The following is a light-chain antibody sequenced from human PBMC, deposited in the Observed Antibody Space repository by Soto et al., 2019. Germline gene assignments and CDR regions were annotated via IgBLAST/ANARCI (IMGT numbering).Light chain of an antibody. CDR1: SSDVGGYNY. CDR3: SSYTSSSTVV. J-gene: IGLJ2*01. V-gene: IGLV2-14*01. CDR2: DVS. Sequence: QSALTQPASVSGSPGQSITISCTGTSSDVGGYNYVSWYQQHPGKAPKLMIYDVSNRPSGVSNLFSGSKSGNTASLTICGLQAEDEADYYCSSYTSSSTVVFGGGTKLTVL.